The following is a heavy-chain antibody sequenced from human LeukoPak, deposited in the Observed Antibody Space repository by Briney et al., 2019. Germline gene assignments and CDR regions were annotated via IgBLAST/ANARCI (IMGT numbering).Heavy chain of an antibody. D-gene: IGHD6-13*01. CDR3: AKDSRGYSSSWYNPNYYFDY. J-gene: IGHJ4*02. Sequence: HTGGSLRLSCAASGFTFDDYAMHWVRQAPGKGLEWVSLISWDGGSTYYADSVKGRFTISRDNSKNSLYLQMNSLRAEDTALYYCAKDSRGYSSSWYNPNYYFDYWGQGTLVTVSS. V-gene: IGHV3-43D*03. CDR2: ISWDGGST. CDR1: GFTFDDYA.